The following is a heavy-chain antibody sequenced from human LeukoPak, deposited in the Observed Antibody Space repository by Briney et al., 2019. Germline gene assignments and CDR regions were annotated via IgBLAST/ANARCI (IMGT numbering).Heavy chain of an antibody. CDR3: ASSYRSSEQKIDY. J-gene: IGHJ4*02. Sequence: SETLSLTCTVAGASISSNTYFWGWIRQPPGRGLEWIGSNTYYNPSLKGRVTISLDTSKNQFSLKVTSLTAADTAVYYCASSYRSSEQKIDYWGQGTLVTVSS. V-gene: IGHV4-39*01. CDR2: NT. D-gene: IGHD6-6*01. CDR1: GASISSNTYF.